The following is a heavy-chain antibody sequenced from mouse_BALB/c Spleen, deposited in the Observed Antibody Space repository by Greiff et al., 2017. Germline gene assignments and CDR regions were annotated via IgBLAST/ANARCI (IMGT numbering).Heavy chain of an antibody. V-gene: IGHV5-9-3*01. D-gene: IGHD1-2*01. CDR1: GFTFSSYA. Sequence: EVKVVESGGGLVKPGGSLKLSCAASGFTFSSYAMSWVRQTPEKRLEWVATISSGGSYTYYPDSVKGRFTISRDNAKNTLYLQMSSLRSEDTAMYYCARRLTPFAYWGQGTLVTVSA. CDR3: ARRLTPFAY. J-gene: IGHJ3*01. CDR2: ISSGGSYT.